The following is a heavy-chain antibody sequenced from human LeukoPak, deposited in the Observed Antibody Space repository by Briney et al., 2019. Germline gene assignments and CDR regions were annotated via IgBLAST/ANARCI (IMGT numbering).Heavy chain of an antibody. CDR3: ARGGEDYYYYMDV. Sequence: SETLSLTCTVSGGSISSSAYFWGWIRQPPGQALEWIGNIYYSGSTYYNPSLKSRVTISVDTSKKQFSLKLRSVTAADTAVYYCARGGEDYYYYMDVWGKGTTVTVSS. J-gene: IGHJ6*03. V-gene: IGHV4-39*07. CDR1: GGSISSSAYF. CDR2: IYYSGST. D-gene: IGHD2-21*01.